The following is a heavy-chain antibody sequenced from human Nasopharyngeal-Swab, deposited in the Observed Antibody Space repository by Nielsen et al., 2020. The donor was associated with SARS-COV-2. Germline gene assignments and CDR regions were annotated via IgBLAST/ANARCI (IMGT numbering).Heavy chain of an antibody. CDR1: AFSFSTSA. V-gene: IGHV3-30*04. CDR2: ISSDGSEN. CDR3: GRDNYGMDV. J-gene: IGHJ6*02. Sequence: GESLKISCVASAFSFSTSAMYWVRQAPGKGLEWVAVISSDGSENYYADSVKGRFTISRDNSKNTLYLQMNSLRVEDTAVYYCGRDNYGMDVWGQGTTVTVSS.